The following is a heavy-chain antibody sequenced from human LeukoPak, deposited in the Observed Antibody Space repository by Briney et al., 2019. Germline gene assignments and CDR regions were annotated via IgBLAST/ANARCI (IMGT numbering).Heavy chain of an antibody. J-gene: IGHJ4*02. D-gene: IGHD6-19*01. V-gene: IGHV3-53*01. Sequence: PGGSLRLSCAASGLIVSSNYMTWVRQAPGKGLEWVSVIYSGGSIYYADSVKGRFTISRDNSRNTLYLQMNSLRAEDTAVYYCARIGSGWYWDYWGQGTLVTVSS. CDR2: IYSGGSI. CDR3: ARIGSGWYWDY. CDR1: GLIVSSNY.